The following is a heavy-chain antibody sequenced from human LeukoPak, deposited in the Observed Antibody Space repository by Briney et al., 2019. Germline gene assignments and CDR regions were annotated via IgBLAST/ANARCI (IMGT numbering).Heavy chain of an antibody. V-gene: IGHV1-58*02. CDR1: GFTFTSSA. CDR3: ARQHYYDSSGYLGGSWFDP. Sequence: SVKVSCKASGFTFTSSAMQWVRQARGQRLEWIGWIVVGSGNTNYAQKFQERVTITRDMSTSTAYMELSSLRSEDTAVYYCARQHYYDSSGYLGGSWFDPWGQGTLVTVSS. D-gene: IGHD3-22*01. J-gene: IGHJ5*02. CDR2: IVVGSGNT.